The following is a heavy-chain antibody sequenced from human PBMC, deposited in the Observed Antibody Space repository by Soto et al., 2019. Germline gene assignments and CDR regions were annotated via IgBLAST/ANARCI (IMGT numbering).Heavy chain of an antibody. D-gene: IGHD1-1*01. CDR2: ISGSGDST. CDR1: GVTFSSCA. J-gene: IGHJ4*02. CDR3: VKDTRNTISHVDC. V-gene: IGHV3-23*01. Sequence: EVQLLESGGGLVQPGGSLRLSCAASGVTFSSCAMNWVRQAPGKGLEWVSTISGSGDSTYYADSVKGRFTISRDNSKNTLYLQMNSLRAEDTAVYYCVKDTRNTISHVDCWGQGTLVTVSS.